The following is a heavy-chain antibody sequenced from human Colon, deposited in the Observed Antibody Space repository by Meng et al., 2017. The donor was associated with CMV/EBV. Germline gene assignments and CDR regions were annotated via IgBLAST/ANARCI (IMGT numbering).Heavy chain of an antibody. V-gene: IGHV3-20*04. Sequence: GESLKISCAASGFKFEEFGMNWVRQVPGKGLEWVSGINSLGTSRGYGSSVKGRFTISRDNAKNPLYLQMNSLRVEDTAVYFCTRSNSDGFYYADYWGQGILVTVSS. CDR1: GFKFEEFG. D-gene: IGHD3-22*01. CDR2: INSLGTSR. J-gene: IGHJ4*02. CDR3: TRSNSDGFYYADY.